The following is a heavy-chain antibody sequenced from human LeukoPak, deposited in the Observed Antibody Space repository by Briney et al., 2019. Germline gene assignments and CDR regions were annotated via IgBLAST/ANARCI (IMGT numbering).Heavy chain of an antibody. V-gene: IGHV1-2*06. J-gene: IGHJ3*02. Sequence: ASVKVSCKASGYTFTGYYMHWVRQAPGQGLEWMGRINPNSGGTNYAQKFQGRVTMTRDTSISTAYMELSRLRSDDTAVYYCARLSHGGKSGNAFDIWGQGTMVTVSS. D-gene: IGHD4-23*01. CDR3: ARLSHGGKSGNAFDI. CDR2: INPNSGGT. CDR1: GYTFTGYY.